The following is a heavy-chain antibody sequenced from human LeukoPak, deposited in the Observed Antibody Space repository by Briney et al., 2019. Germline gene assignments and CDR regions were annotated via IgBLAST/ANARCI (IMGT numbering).Heavy chain of an antibody. CDR1: GFTFSSYW. J-gene: IGHJ6*02. Sequence: GGSLRLSCAASGFTFSSYWMSWVRQAPGKGLEWVANIKQDGSEKYYVDSVKGRFTISRDNAKNSLYLQMNSLRAEDTAVYYCARNLEWELQEDYYGMDVWGQGTTVTVSS. CDR3: ARNLEWELQEDYYGMDV. V-gene: IGHV3-7*01. D-gene: IGHD1-26*01. CDR2: IKQDGSEK.